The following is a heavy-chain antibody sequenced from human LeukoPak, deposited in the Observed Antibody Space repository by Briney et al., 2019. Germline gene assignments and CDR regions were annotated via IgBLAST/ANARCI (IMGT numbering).Heavy chain of an antibody. Sequence: GGSLRLSCAASGFTFSSYAMPWVRQAPGKGLEWVAVISYDGSNKYYADSVKGRFTISIDNSKNTLYLQMNSLRAEDTAVYYCAKENGGYRTTDYWGQGTLVTVSS. V-gene: IGHV3-30-3*01. J-gene: IGHJ4*02. CDR2: ISYDGSNK. CDR3: AKENGGYRTTDY. D-gene: IGHD5-18*01. CDR1: GFTFSSYA.